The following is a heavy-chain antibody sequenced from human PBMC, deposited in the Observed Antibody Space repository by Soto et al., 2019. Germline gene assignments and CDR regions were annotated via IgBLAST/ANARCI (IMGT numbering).Heavy chain of an antibody. D-gene: IGHD3-22*01. CDR2: ISSSSSYI. J-gene: IGHJ3*02. V-gene: IGHV3-21*01. CDR1: GFTFGSYS. Sequence: LRLSCAASGFTFGSYSMNWVRQAPGKGLEWVSSISSSSSYIYYADSVKGRFTISRDNAKNSLYLQMNSLRAEDTAVYYCARGSSGSFGDAFDIWGQGTMVTVSS. CDR3: ARGSSGSFGDAFDI.